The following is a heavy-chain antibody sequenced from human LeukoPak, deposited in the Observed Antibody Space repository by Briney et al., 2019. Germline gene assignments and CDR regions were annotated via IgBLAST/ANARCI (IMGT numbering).Heavy chain of an antibody. V-gene: IGHV3-43*02. D-gene: IGHD2-2*01. CDR1: RFTFDVYA. J-gene: IGHJ4*02. CDR3: AKDRIDLGYCSRTSCYGGGNFDY. CDR2: ISADGDGT. Sequence: GGSLRLSCAASRFTFDVYAMHWVRQAPGKGLEWVSFISADGDGTYYADSVRGRFTISRDNSKSSLYLQMNSLRSDDTALYYCAKDRIDLGYCSRTSCYGGGNFDYWGQGTLVTVSS.